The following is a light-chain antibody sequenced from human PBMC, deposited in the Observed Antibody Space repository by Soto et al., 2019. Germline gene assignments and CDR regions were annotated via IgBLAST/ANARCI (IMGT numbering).Light chain of an antibody. CDR2: GNV. CDR3: QSYDSSLSGYV. Sequence: QPVLTQPPSVSGAPGQRVTISCTGSSSNIGAGFDVHWYQQLPGTAPKLLIYGNVDRPSGVPDRFSGSKSGTSASLAITGLQAEEEADYYCQSYDSSLSGYVFGTGTKLTVL. CDR1: SSNIGAGFD. J-gene: IGLJ1*01. V-gene: IGLV1-40*01.